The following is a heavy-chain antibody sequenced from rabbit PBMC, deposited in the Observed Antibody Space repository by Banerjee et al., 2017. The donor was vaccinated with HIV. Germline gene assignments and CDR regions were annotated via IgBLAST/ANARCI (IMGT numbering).Heavy chain of an antibody. CDR3: ARDPLAYAGSNYWPYYFDL. J-gene: IGHJ4*01. D-gene: IGHD8-1*01. V-gene: IGHV1S45*01. CDR2: IYTGSSGTT. Sequence: QERLVESGGGLVPPGRSPTLTCKISGVYFNSNHWKCRVRQAPGKGPEWIACIYTGSSGTTYYANWAKGRFTISKTSSTTVTLQMTSLTAADTATYFCARDPLAYAGSNYWPYYFDLRGQGTLVTVS. CDR1: GVYFNSNHW.